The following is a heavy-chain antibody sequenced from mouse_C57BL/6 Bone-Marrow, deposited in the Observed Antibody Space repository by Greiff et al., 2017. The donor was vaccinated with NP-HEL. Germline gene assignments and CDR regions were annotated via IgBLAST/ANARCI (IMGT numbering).Heavy chain of an antibody. CDR3: ARSGSGYFDV. Sequence: QVHVKQSGAELARPGASVKMSCKASGYTFTSYTMHWVKQRPGQGLEWIGYINPSSGYTKYNQKFKDKATLTADKSSSTAYMQLSSLTSDDSAVYYCARSGSGYFDVWGTGTTVTVSS. V-gene: IGHV1-4*01. J-gene: IGHJ1*03. CDR2: INPSSGYT. CDR1: GYTFTSYT.